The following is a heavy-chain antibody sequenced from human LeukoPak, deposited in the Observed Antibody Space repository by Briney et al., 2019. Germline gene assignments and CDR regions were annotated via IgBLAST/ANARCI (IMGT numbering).Heavy chain of an antibody. D-gene: IGHD3-9*01. J-gene: IGHJ4*02. Sequence: GGSLRLSCAASGFTFSSYAMNWVRQAPGKGLEWVSRISGSDNLTYRADSVRGRFTISRDNSKNTLYLQMNSLRAEDTAVYYCAKMYYDILTGYQHFFDYWGQGALVTVSS. CDR1: GFTFSSYA. CDR3: AKMYYDILTGYQHFFDY. V-gene: IGHV3-23*01. CDR2: ISGSDNLT.